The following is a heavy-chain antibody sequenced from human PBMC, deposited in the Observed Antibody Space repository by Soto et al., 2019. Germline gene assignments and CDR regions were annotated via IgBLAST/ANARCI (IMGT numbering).Heavy chain of an antibody. J-gene: IGHJ2*01. D-gene: IGHD5-12*01. CDR1: GGTFSSYT. Sequence: QVQLVQSGAEVKKPGSSVTVSCKASGGTFSSYTISWVRQAPGQGLEWMGGIIPIFGTANYPQKFQGRVKITADESTSTACMELSSLRSEDTAVYYCARGNHRWLQLWYFDLWGRGTLVTVSS. CDR2: IIPIFGTA. V-gene: IGHV1-69*12. CDR3: ARGNHRWLQLWYFDL.